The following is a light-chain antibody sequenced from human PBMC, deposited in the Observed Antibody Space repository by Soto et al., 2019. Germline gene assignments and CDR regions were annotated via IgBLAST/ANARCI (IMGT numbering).Light chain of an antibody. CDR1: QSVSSN. CDR2: GAS. J-gene: IGKJ2*01. CDR3: QQYNSWPPT. Sequence: EIVMTQSPATLSVSPGERATLSCRASQSVSSNVAWYQQKGGQAPRLLINGASTRATGIPARFIGSGSGTEFTLTISSLQSEDFAVYYCQQYNSWPPTFGQGTKLEIK. V-gene: IGKV3-15*01.